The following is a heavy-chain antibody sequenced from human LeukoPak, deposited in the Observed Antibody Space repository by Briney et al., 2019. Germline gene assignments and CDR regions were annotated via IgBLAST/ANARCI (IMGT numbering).Heavy chain of an antibody. V-gene: IGHV4-30-4*01. CDR2: FYYSGST. J-gene: IGHJ4*02. CDR1: GGSISSGDYY. Sequence: PSETLSLTCTVSGGSISSGDYYWSWIRHPPGKGLGWIGYFYYSGSTYYNPSLKSRVTISVDTSKNQFSLKLSSVTAADTAVYYCARFLIYYDSSGYHPYFDYWGQGTLVTVSS. D-gene: IGHD3-22*01. CDR3: ARFLIYYDSSGYHPYFDY.